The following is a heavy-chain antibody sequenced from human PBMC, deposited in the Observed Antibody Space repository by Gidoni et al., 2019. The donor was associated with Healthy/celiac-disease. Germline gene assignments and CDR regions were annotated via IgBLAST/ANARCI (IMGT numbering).Heavy chain of an antibody. D-gene: IGHD6-13*01. CDR1: GGSVSRGSYY. V-gene: IGHV4-61*01. CDR3: ARTSLIYSSPCLDP. Sequence: QVQLQESGPGLVKPSETLSLTCTVSGGSVSRGSYYWSWIRQPPGKGLEWIGYIYYSGSTNYNPSLKSRVTISVDTSKNQFSLKLSSVTAADTAVYYCARTSLIYSSPCLDPWGQGTLVTVSS. CDR2: IYYSGST. J-gene: IGHJ5*02.